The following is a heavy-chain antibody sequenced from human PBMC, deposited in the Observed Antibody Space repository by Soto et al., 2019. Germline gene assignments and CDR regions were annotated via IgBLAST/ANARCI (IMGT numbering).Heavy chain of an antibody. J-gene: IGHJ4*02. CDR3: AKGPR. CDR1: GFTFSNIW. Sequence: LVESGGGLVQPGGSLRLSCAASGFTFSNIWMSWVRRSPEKGPEWVASISPDGGEIYYVDSVRGRFTISRDNTRNSLYLQMNSLRADDTAVYYCAKGPRWGQGTLVTVSS. V-gene: IGHV3-7*01. CDR2: ISPDGGEI.